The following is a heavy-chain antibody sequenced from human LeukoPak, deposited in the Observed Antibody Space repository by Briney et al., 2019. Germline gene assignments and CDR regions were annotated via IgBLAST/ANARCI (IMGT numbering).Heavy chain of an antibody. J-gene: IGHJ6*02. D-gene: IGHD3-10*01. CDR3: ARGNYYGSGSLRYYYYGMDV. Sequence: SETLSLTCTVSGGSISSYYWSWIRQPPGKGLEWIGNIYDSGSTNYNPSLKSRVTISVDTSKNQISLKLTSVTAADTAVYYCARGNYYGSGSLRYYYYGMDVWGQGTTVTVSS. V-gene: IGHV4-59*12. CDR2: IYDSGST. CDR1: GGSISSYY.